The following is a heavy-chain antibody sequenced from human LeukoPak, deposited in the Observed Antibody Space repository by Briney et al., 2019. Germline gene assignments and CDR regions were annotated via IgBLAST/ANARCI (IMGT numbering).Heavy chain of an antibody. V-gene: IGHV1-3*01. CDR2: INAGNGNT. CDR3: ARRASYDYFDY. D-gene: IGHD5-12*01. J-gene: IGHJ4*02. Sequence: GESLKISCKGSGYTFTSYAMHWVRQAPGQRLEWMGWINAGNGNTKYSQKFQGRVTITRDTSASTAYMELSSLRSEDTAVYYCARRASYDYFDYWGQGTLVTVSS. CDR1: GYTFTSYA.